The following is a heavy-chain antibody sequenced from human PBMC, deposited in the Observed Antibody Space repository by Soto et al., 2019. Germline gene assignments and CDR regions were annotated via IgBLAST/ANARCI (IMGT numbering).Heavy chain of an antibody. Sequence: QVQLVESGGGVVQPGRSLRLSCVASGFTFSSYGMHWVRQAPGKGLEWVAVISYDGSNKYYADSVKGRFTISRDNSKNTLYLQMDSLRAEETAMYYCATGRTGSCYSTSAYWGQGTLVIVSS. CDR2: ISYDGSNK. V-gene: IGHV3-30*03. J-gene: IGHJ4*02. D-gene: IGHD2-15*01. CDR3: ATGRTGSCYSTSAY. CDR1: GFTFSSYG.